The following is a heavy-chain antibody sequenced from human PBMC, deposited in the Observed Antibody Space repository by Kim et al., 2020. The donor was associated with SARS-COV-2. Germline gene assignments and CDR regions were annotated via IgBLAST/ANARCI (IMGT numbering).Heavy chain of an antibody. CDR1: GYSFTSYW. Sequence: GESLKISCKGSGYSFTSYWISWVRQMPGKGLEWMGRIDPSDSYTNYSPSFQGHVTISADKSISTAYLQWSSLKASDTAMYYCARLLWEPIQGRTGPPGGYWGQGTLVTVSS. V-gene: IGHV5-10-1*01. J-gene: IGHJ4*02. CDR2: IDPSDSYT. D-gene: IGHD1-26*01. CDR3: ARLLWEPIQGRTGPPGGY.